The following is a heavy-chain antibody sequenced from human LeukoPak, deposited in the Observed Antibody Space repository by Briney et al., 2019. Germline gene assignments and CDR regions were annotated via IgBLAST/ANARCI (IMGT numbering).Heavy chain of an antibody. CDR1: GGSFSGYY. D-gene: IGHD2-2*01. V-gene: IGHV4-34*01. CDR3: ARVGRDFVVVPSAIWGSAYYFDY. Sequence: PSETLSLTCAVYGGSFSGYYWSWIRQPPGKWLEWIGEINHSGSTNYNPSLKSRVTISVDTSKNQFSLKLSSVTAADTAVYYCARVGRDFVVVPSAIWGSAYYFDYWGQGTLVTVSS. CDR2: INHSGST. J-gene: IGHJ4*02.